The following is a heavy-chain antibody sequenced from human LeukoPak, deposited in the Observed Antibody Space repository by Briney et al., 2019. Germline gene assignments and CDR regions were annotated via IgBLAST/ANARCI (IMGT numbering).Heavy chain of an antibody. CDR3: ARDSIAAVVDY. V-gene: IGHV4-59*01. Sequence: KTSETLSLTCTVSGGSISSYYWSWIRQPPGKGLEWIGYIYYSGSTNYNPSLKSRVTISVDTSKNQFSLKLSSVTAADTAVYYCARDSIAAVVDYWGQGTLVTVSS. CDR1: GGSISSYY. D-gene: IGHD6-13*01. J-gene: IGHJ4*02. CDR2: IYYSGST.